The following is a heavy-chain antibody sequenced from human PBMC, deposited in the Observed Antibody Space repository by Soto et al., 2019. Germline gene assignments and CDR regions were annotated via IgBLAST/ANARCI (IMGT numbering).Heavy chain of an antibody. CDR2: IYYSGST. D-gene: IGHD5-12*01. CDR3: ARDIPRRGVDP. V-gene: IGHV4-59*01. CDR1: GGSISSYY. Sequence: QVQLQESGPGLVKPSETLSLTCTVSGGSISSYYWSWIRQPPGKGLEWIGYIYYSGSTNYNPSLKSRVTISVDTSKNQFSLKLSSVTAADTAVYYCARDIPRRGVDPWGQGTLVTVSS. J-gene: IGHJ5*02.